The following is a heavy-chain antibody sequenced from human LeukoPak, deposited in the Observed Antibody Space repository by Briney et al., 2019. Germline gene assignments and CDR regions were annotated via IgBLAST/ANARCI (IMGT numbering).Heavy chain of an antibody. CDR1: GYTFNNYE. CDR2: INPSSGNT. V-gene: IGHV1-8*01. D-gene: IGHD6-19*01. CDR3: ARFHSSDWWYYFDF. J-gene: IGHJ4*02. Sequence: ASVKVSCKASGYTFNNYEITWVRQGTRHGLEWMGWINPSSGNTGYAQKFQGRVTMTRDTSINTVYMEMSSLTSEDTATYYCARFHSSDWWYYFDFWGQGTLVTVSS.